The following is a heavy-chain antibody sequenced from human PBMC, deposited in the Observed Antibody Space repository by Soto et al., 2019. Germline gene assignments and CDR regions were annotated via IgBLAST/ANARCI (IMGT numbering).Heavy chain of an antibody. V-gene: IGHV3-11*01. CDR1: RFTFSNYY. CDR2: ISSAGDTT. D-gene: IGHD3-10*01. J-gene: IGHJ6*03. CDR3: ARLQYGSTGYYYFMDV. Sequence: QVQLVESGGGLVKPGGSLKLSCAASRFTFSNYYMTWIRQAPAKGLEWVSSISSAGDTTYYVDSVKGRFTISRDNARNSLFLQMSGLRADDTAVYYGARLQYGSTGYYYFMDVWGKGTTVTVSS.